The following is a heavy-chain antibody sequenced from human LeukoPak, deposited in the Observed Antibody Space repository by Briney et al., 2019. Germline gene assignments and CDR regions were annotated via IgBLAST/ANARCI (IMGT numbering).Heavy chain of an antibody. CDR3: ARGSGASRPNWFDP. V-gene: IGHV1-18*01. CDR2: ISAYNGNT. CDR1: GYTFTSYG. D-gene: IGHD3-3*01. Sequence: ASVKVSCKASGYTFTSYGISWVRQAPGQGLEWMGWISAYNGNTNYAQKLQGRVTMTTDTSTSTASTELRSLRSDDTAVYYCARGSGASRPNWFDPWGQGTLVTVSS. J-gene: IGHJ5*02.